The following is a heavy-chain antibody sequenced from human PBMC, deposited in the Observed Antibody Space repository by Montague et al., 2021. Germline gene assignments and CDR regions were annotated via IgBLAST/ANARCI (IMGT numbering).Heavy chain of an antibody. CDR3: ARGREYDGSWFY. D-gene: IGHD2/OR15-2a*01. V-gene: IGHV4-59*12. Sequence: SETLSLTCSVSGDSITGYYWSWIRLPPGKGLEWIGYVYSSGSTSYNPSLKSRVIISVESAKNQISLTLNSATAADTAVYYCARGREYDGSWFYWGQGTLIFVSA. CDR2: VYSSGST. CDR1: GDSITGYY. J-gene: IGHJ4*02.